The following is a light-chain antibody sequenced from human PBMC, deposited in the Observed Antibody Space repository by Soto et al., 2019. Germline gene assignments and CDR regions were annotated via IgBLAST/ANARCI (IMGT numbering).Light chain of an antibody. J-gene: IGKJ1*01. Sequence: EIVMTQSPATLSVSPGERATLSCRASQSVSSNLAWYQQRPGQAPRLLIYGASTRATGIPDRFSGSGSGTEFTLKISGLEAEDVGVYYCKQYTNWPWTFGPGTKVDIK. V-gene: IGKV3-15*01. CDR3: KQYTNWPWT. CDR2: GAS. CDR1: QSVSSN.